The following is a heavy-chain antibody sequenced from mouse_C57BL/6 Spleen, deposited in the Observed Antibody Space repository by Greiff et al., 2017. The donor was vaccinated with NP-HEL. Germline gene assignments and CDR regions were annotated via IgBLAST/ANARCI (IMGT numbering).Heavy chain of an antibody. J-gene: IGHJ4*01. Sequence: QVQLQQPGPALVLPGASVKLSCKASGYSFTSYWMHWVKQRPGRGLEWIGKIDPNYGGTKYNEKFKSKATLTVDKPSSTAYKQLSRLTSQDSAVYYCARSSLTGIRYAMDSWGQGTSVTVSS. V-gene: IGHV1-72*01. CDR1: GYSFTSYW. CDR2: IDPNYGGT. CDR3: ARSSLTGIRYAMDS. D-gene: IGHD1-1*01.